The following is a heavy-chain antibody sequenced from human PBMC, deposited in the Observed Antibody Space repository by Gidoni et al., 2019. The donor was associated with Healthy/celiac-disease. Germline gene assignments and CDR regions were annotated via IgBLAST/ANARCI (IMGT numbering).Heavy chain of an antibody. J-gene: IGHJ2*01. Sequence: QLQLQESGPGLVKPSETLSLTCTVSGGSISSSSYYWGWIRQPPGKGLEWIGSIYYSGSTYYNPSLKSRVTISVDTSKNQFSLKLSSVTAADTAVYYCARDQGDYPNSSGWYRYWYFDLWGRGTLVTVSS. V-gene: IGHV4-39*07. CDR3: ARDQGDYPNSSGWYRYWYFDL. D-gene: IGHD6-19*01. CDR2: IYYSGST. CDR1: GGSISSSSYY.